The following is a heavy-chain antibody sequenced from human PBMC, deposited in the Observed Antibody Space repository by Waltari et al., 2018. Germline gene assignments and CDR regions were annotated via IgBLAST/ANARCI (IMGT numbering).Heavy chain of an antibody. CDR1: GFPFSCYA. CDR2: ISGSGGSK. D-gene: IGHD2-15*01. J-gene: IGHJ4*02. Sequence: DVQLLESGGGLVQPGVSLRLSCASSGFPFSCYAMSWVRPAPRKGLEGVSAISGSGGSKYYADSVKGRFTISRDNSKNTLYLQMNSLRAEDTAVYYCAKDVSGGRYFDYWGQGTLVTVSS. CDR3: AKDVSGGRYFDY. V-gene: IGHV3-23*01.